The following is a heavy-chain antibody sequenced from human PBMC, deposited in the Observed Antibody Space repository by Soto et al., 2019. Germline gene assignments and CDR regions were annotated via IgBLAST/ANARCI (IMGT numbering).Heavy chain of an antibody. CDR2: ISGSGGNT. V-gene: IGHV3-23*01. D-gene: IGHD6-6*01. J-gene: IGHJ6*02. CDR3: AKGIAARPHYYGMDV. CDR1: GFTFSSYA. Sequence: EVQLLGSGGGLVQPGGSLRLSCAASGFTFSSYAMTWDRQAPGKGLEWVSAISGSGGNTYYADSVKGRFTISRDNSKNTLYLQMNSLRAEDTAVYYCAKGIAARPHYYGMDVWGQGTTVTVSS.